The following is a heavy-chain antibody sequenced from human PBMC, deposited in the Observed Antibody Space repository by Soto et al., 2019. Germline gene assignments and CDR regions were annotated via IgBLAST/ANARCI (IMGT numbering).Heavy chain of an antibody. V-gene: IGHV4-59*08. CDR1: SGPTSSHN. CDR3: VRQGIGTLHGLGDV. Sequence: QVQLQQSGPGLVKPSETLSLTCSVSSGPTSSHNWGWIRQTPGRGLEWIGYVYSTGGTSYNPSLNXXVXXSADTSTNHISLTLTSVTAADTGVSYCVRQGIGTLHGLGDVWGQGTTVRVSS. CDR2: VYSTGGT. J-gene: IGHJ6*02. D-gene: IGHD3-10*01.